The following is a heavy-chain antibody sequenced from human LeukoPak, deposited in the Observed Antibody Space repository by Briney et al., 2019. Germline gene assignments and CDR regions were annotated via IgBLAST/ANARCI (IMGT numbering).Heavy chain of an antibody. V-gene: IGHV3-30-3*01. CDR1: GYTFTSYA. CDR3: ARGSGDWFDP. D-gene: IGHD3-10*01. J-gene: IGHJ5*02. CDR2: ISYDGSNK. Sequence: SCKASGYTFTSYAMHWVRQAPGKGLEWVAVISYDGSNKYYADSVKGRFTISRDNSKNTLYLQMNSLRAEDTAVYYCARGSGDWFDPWGQGTLVTVSS.